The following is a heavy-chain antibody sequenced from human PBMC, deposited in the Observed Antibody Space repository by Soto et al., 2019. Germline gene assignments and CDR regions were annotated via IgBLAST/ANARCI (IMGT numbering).Heavy chain of an antibody. Sequence: SETLSLTCAVYGGSFSGYYWSWIRQPPGKGLEWIGEINHSGSTNYNPSLKSRVTISVDTSKNQFSLKLSSVAAADTAVYYCARARSRYYYGSGSYRSGAFDIWGQGTMVTVSS. CDR3: ARARSRYYYGSGSYRSGAFDI. D-gene: IGHD3-10*01. V-gene: IGHV4-34*01. J-gene: IGHJ3*02. CDR2: INHSGST. CDR1: GGSFSGYY.